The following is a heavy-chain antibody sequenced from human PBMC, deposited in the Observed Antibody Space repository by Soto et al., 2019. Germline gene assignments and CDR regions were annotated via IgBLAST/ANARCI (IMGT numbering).Heavy chain of an antibody. CDR3: AAQYDRFYYP. CDR2: IIPIFGTA. D-gene: IGHD3-22*01. J-gene: IGHJ5*02. V-gene: IGHV1-69*06. CDR1: GYAFNGYG. Sequence: SVKVSCKASGYAFNGYGISWVRQAPGQGLEWMGGIIPIFGTANYAQKFQGRVTITADKSTSTAYMELSSLRSEDTAVYYCAAQYDRFYYPWGQGTLVTGSS.